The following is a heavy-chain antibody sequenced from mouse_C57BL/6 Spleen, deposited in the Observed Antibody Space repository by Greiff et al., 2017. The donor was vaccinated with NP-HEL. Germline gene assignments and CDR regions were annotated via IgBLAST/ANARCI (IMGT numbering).Heavy chain of an antibody. J-gene: IGHJ4*01. Sequence: EVQRVESGGGLVKPGGSLKLSCAASGFTFSDYGMHWVRQAPEKGLEWVAYISSGSSTIYYADTVKGRFTISRDNAKNTLFLQMTRLRSEDTAMYYCARRHTVVPPYAMDYWGQGTSVTVSS. CDR1: GFTFSDYG. CDR3: ARRHTVVPPYAMDY. V-gene: IGHV5-17*01. D-gene: IGHD1-1*01. CDR2: ISSGSSTI.